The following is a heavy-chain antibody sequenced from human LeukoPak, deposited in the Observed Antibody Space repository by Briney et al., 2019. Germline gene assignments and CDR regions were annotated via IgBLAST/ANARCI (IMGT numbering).Heavy chain of an antibody. CDR2: IIPIFGTA. D-gene: IGHD2-8*01. J-gene: IGHJ4*02. Sequence: ASVKVSCKASGGTFSSFGISWVRQAPGQGLEWMGGIIPIFGTAHYAQKFQGRVTVTADKSTNTAYMELSRLRSEDTAVYYCVRVYADPDYYFDYCGQGTLVTVSS. CDR1: GGTFSSFG. CDR3: VRVYADPDYYFDY. V-gene: IGHV1-69*06.